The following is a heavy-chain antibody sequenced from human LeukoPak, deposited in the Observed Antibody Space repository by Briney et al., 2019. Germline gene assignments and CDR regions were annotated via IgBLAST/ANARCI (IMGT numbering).Heavy chain of an antibody. CDR2: IYHSGST. J-gene: IGHJ6*02. Sequence: SETLSLTCSVSGGSINNYYWSWIRQPPGKGLEWIGEIYHSGSTNYNPSLKSRVTISVDKSKNQFSLKLSSVTAADTAVYYCARGLDPGYYGMDVWGQGTTVTVSS. V-gene: IGHV4-59*12. CDR3: ARGLDPGYYGMDV. D-gene: IGHD6-19*01. CDR1: GGSINNYY.